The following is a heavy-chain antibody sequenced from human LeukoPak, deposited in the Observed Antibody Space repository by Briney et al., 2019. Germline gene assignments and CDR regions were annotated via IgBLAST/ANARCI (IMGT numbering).Heavy chain of an antibody. CDR2: IKEDGSEN. V-gene: IGHV3-7*01. Sequence: GGSLRLSCAASGFSLSRYWMTWVRQAPGKGLEWVANIKEDGSENSYVESVKGRFTISRDNAKNSLYLQLNSLRAEDTAVYFCARQRYSDYWGQGTLVTVSS. J-gene: IGHJ4*02. CDR3: ARQRYSDY. CDR1: GFSLSRYW. D-gene: IGHD1-1*01.